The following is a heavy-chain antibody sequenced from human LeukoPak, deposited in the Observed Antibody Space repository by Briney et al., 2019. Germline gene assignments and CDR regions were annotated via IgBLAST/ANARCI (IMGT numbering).Heavy chain of an antibody. V-gene: IGHV1-8*01. D-gene: IGHD4-23*01. CDR3: ARDWDYGGNSGNY. J-gene: IGHJ4*02. Sequence: ASVKVSCKTSGYSFRSYDINWVRQATGQGLEWMGWMNPNSGKAGYAQKFQGRVTMTRNTSTNTAHMELSSLRSEDTAVYYCARDWDYGGNSGNYWGQGTLVTVSS. CDR1: GYSFRSYD. CDR2: MNPNSGKA.